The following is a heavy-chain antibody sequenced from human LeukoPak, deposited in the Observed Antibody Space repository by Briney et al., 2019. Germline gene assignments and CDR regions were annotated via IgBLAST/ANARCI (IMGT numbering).Heavy chain of an antibody. J-gene: IGHJ1*01. CDR1: GFTFSSYG. D-gene: IGHD6-19*01. CDR3: AKERGETVAGTVYFQH. CDR2: ISYDGSN. V-gene: IGHV3-30*18. Sequence: PGGSLRLSCAASGFTFSSYGMHWVRQAPGKGLEWVAVISYDGSNNYADSVKGRFTISRDNSKNTLYLQMKSLRAEDTAVYYCAKERGETVAGTVYFQHWGQGTLVTVSS.